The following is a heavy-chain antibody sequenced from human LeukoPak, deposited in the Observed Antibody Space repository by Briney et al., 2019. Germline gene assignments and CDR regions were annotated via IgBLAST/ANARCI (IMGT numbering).Heavy chain of an antibody. CDR2: IYPGDSDT. V-gene: IGHV5-51*01. Sequence: GESLKISCNGSGYRFTGYWIGWVRQMPGKGLEWMGIIYPGDSDTRYSPSFQGQVTISADKSINTAYLQWSSLKASDTAMYYCARRVVNNRNWYFDLWGRGTLVTVSS. J-gene: IGHJ2*01. CDR3: ARRVVNNRNWYFDL. D-gene: IGHD4-23*01. CDR1: GYRFTGYW.